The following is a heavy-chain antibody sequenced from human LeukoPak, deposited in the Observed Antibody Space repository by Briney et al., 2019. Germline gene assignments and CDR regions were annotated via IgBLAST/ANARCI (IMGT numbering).Heavy chain of an antibody. V-gene: IGHV1-46*01. D-gene: IGHD3-3*01. CDR2: INPSGGST. CDR3: ARHPSHYDFWSGYPRGVQNWFDP. Sequence: ASVKVSCKASGYTFTSYYMHWVRQAPGQGLEWMGIINPSGGSTSYAQKFQGRVTMTRDTSTSTVYMELSSLRSEDTAVYYCARHPSHYDFWSGYPRGVQNWFDPWGQGTLVTVSS. J-gene: IGHJ5*02. CDR1: GYTFTSYY.